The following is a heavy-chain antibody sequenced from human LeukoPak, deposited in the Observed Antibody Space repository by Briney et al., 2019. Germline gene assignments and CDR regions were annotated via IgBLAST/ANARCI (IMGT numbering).Heavy chain of an antibody. CDR3: ASYVRGYSYGYDFDY. CDR2: IYYSGST. CDR1: GGSISSSSYY. V-gene: IGHV4-39*01. J-gene: IGHJ4*02. Sequence: PSETLSLTCTVSGGSISSSSYYWGWIRQPPGKGLEWIGSIYYSGSTYYNPSLKSRVTISVDTSENQFSLKLSSVTAADTAVYYCASYVRGYSYGYDFDYWGQGTLVTVSS. D-gene: IGHD5-18*01.